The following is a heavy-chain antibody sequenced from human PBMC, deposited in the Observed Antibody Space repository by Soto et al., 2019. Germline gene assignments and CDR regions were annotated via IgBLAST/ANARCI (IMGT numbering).Heavy chain of an antibody. CDR1: GFTFSSYA. J-gene: IGHJ4*02. D-gene: IGHD3-9*01. V-gene: IGHV3-23*01. Sequence: GGSLRLSCAASGFTFSSYAMSWVRQAPGKGLEWVSAISGSGGSTYYADSVKGRFTFSRDNSKNTLYLQMKSLRAEDTAVYYCAKPTLSGYNPLDFWGQGTLVTVSS. CDR3: AKPTLSGYNPLDF. CDR2: ISGSGGST.